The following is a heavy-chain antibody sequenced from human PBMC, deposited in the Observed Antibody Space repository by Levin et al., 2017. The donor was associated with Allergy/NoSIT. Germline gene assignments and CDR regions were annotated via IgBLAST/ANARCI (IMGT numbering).Heavy chain of an antibody. CDR1: GGTFSSYA. CDR2: IIPILGIA. V-gene: IGHV1-69*04. CDR3: ARLVGATSTQGFDY. D-gene: IGHD1-26*01. J-gene: IGHJ4*02. Sequence: SVKVSCKASGGTFSSYAISWVRQAPGQGLEWMGRIIPILGIANYAQKFQGRVTITADKSTSTAYMELSSLRSEDTAVYYCARLVGATSTQGFDYWGQGTLVTVSS.